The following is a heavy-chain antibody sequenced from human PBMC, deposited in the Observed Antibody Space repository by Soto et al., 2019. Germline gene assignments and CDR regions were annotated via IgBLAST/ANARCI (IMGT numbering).Heavy chain of an antibody. D-gene: IGHD4-17*01. Sequence: GSLRLSCAGSGLTFRDDWLSWVRQAPGEGLEWVANINQDGRERYYVDSGRGPFTIPRDNVENSLYPQLNSLRPEDTAVYYCAVYGYGVSAAAYWGQGTLVTVSS. CDR2: INQDGRER. V-gene: IGHV3-7*03. CDR3: AVYGYGVSAAAY. J-gene: IGHJ4*02. CDR1: GLTFRDDW.